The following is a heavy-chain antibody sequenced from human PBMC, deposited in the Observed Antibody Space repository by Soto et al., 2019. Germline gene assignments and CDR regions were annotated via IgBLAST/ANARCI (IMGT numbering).Heavy chain of an antibody. CDR1: GFTFSSYG. V-gene: IGHV3-33*01. Sequence: QVQLVESGGGVVQPGRSLRLSCAASGFTFSSYGMHWVRQAPGKGLEWVAVIWYDGSNKYYADSVKGRFTISRDNSKNTLYLQMNSLRAEDTAVYYCARASGAGPFANWFDPWGQGTLVTVSS. J-gene: IGHJ5*02. CDR3: ARASGAGPFANWFDP. D-gene: IGHD1-26*01. CDR2: IWYDGSNK.